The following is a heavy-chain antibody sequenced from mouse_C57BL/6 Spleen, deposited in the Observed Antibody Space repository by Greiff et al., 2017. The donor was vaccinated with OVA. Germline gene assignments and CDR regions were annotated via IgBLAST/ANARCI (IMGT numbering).Heavy chain of an antibody. CDR3: TRGPYYGYPFAY. J-gene: IGHJ3*01. V-gene: IGHV1-15*01. CDR1: GYTFTDYE. CDR2: IDPETGGT. D-gene: IGHD2-2*01. Sequence: VQLQQSGAELVRPGASVTLSCKASGYTFTDYEMHWVKQTPVHGLEWIGAIDPETGGTAYNQKFKGKATLTADKSSSTASMELSSLTSEDSAVYYCTRGPYYGYPFAYWGQGTLVTVSA.